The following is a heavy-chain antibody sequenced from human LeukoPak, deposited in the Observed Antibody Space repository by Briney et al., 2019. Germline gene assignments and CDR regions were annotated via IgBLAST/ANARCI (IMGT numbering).Heavy chain of an antibody. J-gene: IGHJ3*02. Sequence: ASVKVSCKASGGTFSSYAISWVRQAPGQGLEWMGRLIPILGIANYAQKFQGRVTITADKSTSTAYMELSSLRSEDTAVYYCARGRQNYDFWSGYSHDAFDIWGQGTMVPVSS. D-gene: IGHD3-3*01. CDR1: GGTFSSYA. CDR3: ARGRQNYDFWSGYSHDAFDI. V-gene: IGHV1-69*04. CDR2: LIPILGIA.